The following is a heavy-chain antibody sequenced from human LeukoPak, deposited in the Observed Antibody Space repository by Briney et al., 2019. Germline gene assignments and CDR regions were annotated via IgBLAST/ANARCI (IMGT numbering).Heavy chain of an antibody. CDR1: GGSISSGGYS. CDR2: IYHSGST. V-gene: IGHV4-30-2*01. J-gene: IGHJ4*02. Sequence: ASQTLSLTCAVSGGSISSGGYSWSWIRQPPGKGLEWIGYIYHSGSTYYNPSLKSRVTISVDRSKNQFSLKLSSVTAADTAVYYCARTTLDGQNDYWGQGTLVTVSS. CDR3: ARTTLDGQNDY. D-gene: IGHD5-24*01.